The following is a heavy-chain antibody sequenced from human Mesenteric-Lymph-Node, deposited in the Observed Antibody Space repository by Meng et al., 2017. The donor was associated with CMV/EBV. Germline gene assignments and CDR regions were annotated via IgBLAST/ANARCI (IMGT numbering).Heavy chain of an antibody. CDR2: INHSGST. V-gene: IGHV4-34*01. Sequence: SETLSLTCTVSGGSISTGSYYWSWIRQSPGKGLEWIGEINHSGSTNYNPSLKSRVTISVDTSKTQLSLNLNSVTAADTAVYYCARGLGGWDDALDIWGQGTTVTVSS. D-gene: IGHD3-16*01. CDR1: GGSISTGSYY. CDR3: ARGLGGWDDALDI. J-gene: IGHJ3*02.